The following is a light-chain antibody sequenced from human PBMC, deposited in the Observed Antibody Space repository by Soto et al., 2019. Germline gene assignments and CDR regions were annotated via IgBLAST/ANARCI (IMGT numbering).Light chain of an antibody. CDR1: QGISTW. Sequence: DIQMTQSPSSVSASVGDRVTITCQASQGISTWVAWYQQKPGKAPKLLISAASILERGVPSRFSGSGSGTDFTLTISSLQAEDFATYYCQQANSFPFTFGPGTKVDVK. J-gene: IGKJ3*01. CDR3: QQANSFPFT. V-gene: IGKV1D-12*01. CDR2: AAS.